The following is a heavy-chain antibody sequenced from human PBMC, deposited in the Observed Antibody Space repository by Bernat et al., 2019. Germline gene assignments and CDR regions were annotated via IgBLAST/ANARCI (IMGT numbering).Heavy chain of an antibody. Sequence: EVQLLESGGDSVQPGGSLRLSCAASGFTFSTYAISCVRQALGKGLEWVSTISSSGSTTYYPDSVKGRFTISRDNTKNSLYLQMSRLRAEDTAIYYCAKKHTMTSTGNYFDYWGRGTLVTVSS. V-gene: IGHV3-23*01. CDR2: ISSSGSTT. CDR1: GFTFSTYA. CDR3: AKKHTMTSTGNYFDY. J-gene: IGHJ4*02. D-gene: IGHD4-17*01.